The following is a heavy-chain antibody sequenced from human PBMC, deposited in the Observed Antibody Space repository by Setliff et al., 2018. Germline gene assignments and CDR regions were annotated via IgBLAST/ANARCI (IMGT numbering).Heavy chain of an antibody. Sequence: GGSLRLSCSASGFTFSSLWMAWVRQAPGKGLEWVAYISSSGISIDYADSVKGRFIISRDNAKNSLSLQMNSLRVEDTAVYYCVRDVAGGSHATYFDYWGQGTLVTVSS. CDR2: ISSSGISI. CDR3: VRDVAGGSHATYFDY. V-gene: IGHV3-48*04. J-gene: IGHJ4*02. CDR1: GFTFSSLW. D-gene: IGHD1-26*01.